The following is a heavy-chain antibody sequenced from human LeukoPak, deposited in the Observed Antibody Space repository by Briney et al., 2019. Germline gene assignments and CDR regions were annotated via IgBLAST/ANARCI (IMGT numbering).Heavy chain of an antibody. V-gene: IGHV1-2*02. CDR2: INPNSGGT. D-gene: IGHD2-2*01. CDR3: ARDRGSSLQYNWFDP. Sequence: ASVKVSCKASGYTFTGYYIHWVRQAPGQGLEWMGWINPNSGGTNYAQKFQGRVTMTRDTSISTAYMELSRLRSDDTAVYYCARDRGSSLQYNWFDPWGQGTLVTVSS. CDR1: GYTFTGYY. J-gene: IGHJ5*02.